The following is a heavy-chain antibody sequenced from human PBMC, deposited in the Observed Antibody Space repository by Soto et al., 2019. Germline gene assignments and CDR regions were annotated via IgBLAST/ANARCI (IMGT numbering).Heavy chain of an antibody. V-gene: IGHV4-34*01. CDR3: ARGRSGITWGTDY. J-gene: IGHJ4*02. CDR1: GGSFSGYY. Sequence: QVQLQQWGAGLLKPSETLSLTCAVYGGSFSGYYWSWIRQPPGKGLEWIGEINHSGSTNYNPSLKSRVTISVDTSKTQFSLKLSSVTAADTAVYYCARGRSGITWGTDYWGQGTLVTVSS. D-gene: IGHD3-3*01. CDR2: INHSGST.